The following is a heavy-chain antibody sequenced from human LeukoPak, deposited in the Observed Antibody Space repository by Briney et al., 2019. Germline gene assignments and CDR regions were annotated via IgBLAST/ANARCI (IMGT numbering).Heavy chain of an antibody. CDR3: ARDERDGYTFDY. CDR1: GYTFTSYY. J-gene: IGHJ4*02. Sequence: ASVKVSCKASGYTFTSYYMHWVRQAPGQGLERMGIINPSGGSTSYAQKFQGRVTMTRDTSTSTVYMELSSLRSEDTAVYYCARDERDGYTFDYWGQGTLVTVSS. V-gene: IGHV1-46*01. CDR2: INPSGGST. D-gene: IGHD5-24*01.